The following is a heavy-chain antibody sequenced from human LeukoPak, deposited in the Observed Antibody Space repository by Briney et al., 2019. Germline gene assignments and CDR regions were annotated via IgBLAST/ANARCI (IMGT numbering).Heavy chain of an antibody. J-gene: IGHJ4*02. D-gene: IGHD3-16*01. V-gene: IGHV3-48*01. CDR1: GFTFSLYS. CDR3: ARDGGGDY. Sequence: PGGSLRLSCAASGFTFSLYSMNWVRQAHGEGLEWVSYITSGSSTTYYADSVKGRFTISRDNAKNSLFLQMNSLRAEDTAVYYCARDGGGDYWGQGTLVTVSS. CDR2: ITSGSSTT.